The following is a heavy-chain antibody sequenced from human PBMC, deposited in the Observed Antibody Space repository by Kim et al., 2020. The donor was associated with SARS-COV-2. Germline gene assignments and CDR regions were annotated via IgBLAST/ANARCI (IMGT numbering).Heavy chain of an antibody. V-gene: IGHV1-69*13. D-gene: IGHD6-19*01. CDR2: IIPIFGTA. CDR1: GGTFSSYA. Sequence: SVKVSCKASGGTFSSYAISWVRQAPGQGLEWMGGIIPIFGTANYAQKFQGRVTITADESTSTAYMELSSLRSEDTAVYYCAHSTISSGWYGAFDYWGQGTLVTVSS. J-gene: IGHJ4*02. CDR3: AHSTISSGWYGAFDY.